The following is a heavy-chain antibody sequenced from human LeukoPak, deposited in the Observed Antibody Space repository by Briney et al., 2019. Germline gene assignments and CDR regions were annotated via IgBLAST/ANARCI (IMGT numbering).Heavy chain of an antibody. D-gene: IGHD2-15*01. V-gene: IGHV3-15*01. CDR1: GFTFSDAW. CDR2: IKNKVDGGTT. Sequence: GGSLRLSCAGSGFTFSDAWMSWVRRAPGQGLEWIGRIKNKVDGGTTDYAAPVKGRFTISRDGSKNTAYLQMDSLKTDDTAVYYCTTRGGFGYWGQGTLVTVSS. J-gene: IGHJ4*02. CDR3: TTRGGFGY.